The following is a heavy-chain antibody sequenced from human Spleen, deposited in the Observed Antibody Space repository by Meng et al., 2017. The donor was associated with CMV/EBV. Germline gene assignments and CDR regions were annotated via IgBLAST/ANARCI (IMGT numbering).Heavy chain of an antibody. J-gene: IGHJ4*02. CDR1: RYTFTDYS. CDR3: ARDGWQQTFHFDY. V-gene: IGHV1-3*01. D-gene: IGHD6-13*01. CDR2: INAGNGDT. Sequence: CKTSRYTFTDYSMHWVRQAPGQSLEWMGWINAGNGDTKYSQKFQGRVTITWDTSASTVYMELNSLTSEDTAVYYCARDGWQQTFHFDYWGQGALVTVSS.